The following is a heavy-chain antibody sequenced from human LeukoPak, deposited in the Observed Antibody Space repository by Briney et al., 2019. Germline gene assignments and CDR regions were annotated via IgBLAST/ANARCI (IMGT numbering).Heavy chain of an antibody. D-gene: IGHD2/OR15-2a*01. CDR1: GGSFSGYY. J-gene: IGHJ4*02. V-gene: IGHV4-34*01. Sequence: SETLSLTCAVYGGSFSGYYWSWIRQPPGKGLGWIGEINHSGSTNYNPSLKSRVTISVDTSKNQFSLKLSSVTAADTAVYYCARSGASTYYFDYWGQGTLVTVSS. CDR3: ARSGASTYYFDY. CDR2: INHSGST.